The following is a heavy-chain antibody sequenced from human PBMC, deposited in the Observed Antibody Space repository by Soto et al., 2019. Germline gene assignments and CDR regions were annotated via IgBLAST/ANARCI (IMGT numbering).Heavy chain of an antibody. CDR1: GGSFSGYY. CDR2: INHSGST. Sequence: SETLSLTCAVYGGSFSGYYWSWIRQPPGKGLEWIGKINHSGSTNYNPSLKSRVTISVDTSKNQFSLKLSSVTAADTAVYYCARGEDYYYGMDVWGQGTTVTRLL. CDR3: ARGEDYYYGMDV. J-gene: IGHJ6*02. V-gene: IGHV4-34*01.